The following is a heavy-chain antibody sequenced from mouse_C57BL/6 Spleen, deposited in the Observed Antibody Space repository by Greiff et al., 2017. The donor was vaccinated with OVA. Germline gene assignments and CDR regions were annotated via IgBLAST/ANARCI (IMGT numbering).Heavy chain of an antibody. Sequence: QVQLKQPGAELVMPGASVKLSCKASGYTFTSYWMHWVKQRPGQGLEWIGEIDPSDSYTNYNQKFKGKSTLTVDKSSSTAYMQLSSLTSEDSAVYYCARSEGNYDFDYWGQGTTLTVSS. V-gene: IGHV1-69*01. CDR3: ARSEGNYDFDY. J-gene: IGHJ2*01. D-gene: IGHD2-1*01. CDR2: IDPSDSYT. CDR1: GYTFTSYW.